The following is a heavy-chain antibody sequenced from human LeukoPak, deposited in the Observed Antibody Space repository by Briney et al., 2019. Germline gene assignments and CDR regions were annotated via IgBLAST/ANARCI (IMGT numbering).Heavy chain of an antibody. V-gene: IGHV3-21*01. D-gene: IGHD4-17*01. Sequence: GGSQRLSCAASGFTFSSYSLNWVRQAPGKGLEWVSSISSTSIYIYYADSVKGRFTISRDNAKNSLYLQMNSLRAEDTAVYYCARFSTVTCFDYWGQGTLVTVSS. CDR1: GFTFSSYS. CDR2: ISSTSIYI. CDR3: ARFSTVTCFDY. J-gene: IGHJ4*02.